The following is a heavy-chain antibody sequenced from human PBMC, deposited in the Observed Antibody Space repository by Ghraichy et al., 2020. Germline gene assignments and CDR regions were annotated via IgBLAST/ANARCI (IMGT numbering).Heavy chain of an antibody. J-gene: IGHJ4*02. CDR3: VREVAGRIDY. Sequence: GGSLRLSCAASGFTFINYAMSWVRQAPGMGLEWVSLVIGSGRTTYYGDSVKGRFTTSRDNSKNTLYLQMDSLRAEDTAIYYCVREVAGRIDYWGQGTLDTVSS. CDR1: GFTFINYA. D-gene: IGHD6-19*01. CDR2: VIGSGRTT. V-gene: IGHV3-23*01.